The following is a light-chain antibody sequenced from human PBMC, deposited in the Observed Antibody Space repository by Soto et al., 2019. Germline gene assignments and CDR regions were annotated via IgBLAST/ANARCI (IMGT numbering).Light chain of an antibody. V-gene: IGKV1-6*01. Sequence: AIQMTQSPSSLSASVGDRVTITCRASQGIRHYLGWYQQKPGKAPKLLIYAASSLQSGVPSRFSGSGSGTDFTLTISSLQPEDFASYYCLQDYNYPLTFGGWTKVEIK. CDR1: QGIRHY. CDR3: LQDYNYPLT. J-gene: IGKJ4*01. CDR2: AAS.